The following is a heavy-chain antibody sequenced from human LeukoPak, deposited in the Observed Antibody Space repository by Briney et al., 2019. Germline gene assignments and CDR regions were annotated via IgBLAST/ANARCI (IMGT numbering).Heavy chain of an antibody. CDR1: GFTFSSYW. D-gene: IGHD5-12*01. Sequence: GGSLRLSCAASGFTFSSYWMSWVRQAPGKGLEWVTNIKQDGSEKYYVDSVKGRFTISRDNAKNSLYLQMNSLRAEDTAVYYCARAASGYSYYYYYYMDVWGKGTTVTISS. J-gene: IGHJ6*03. CDR2: IKQDGSEK. CDR3: ARAASGYSYYYYYYMDV. V-gene: IGHV3-7*01.